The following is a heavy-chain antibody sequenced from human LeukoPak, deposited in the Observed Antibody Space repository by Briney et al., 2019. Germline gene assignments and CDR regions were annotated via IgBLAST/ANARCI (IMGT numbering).Heavy chain of an antibody. V-gene: IGHV3-30-3*01. CDR2: ISYDGSNK. J-gene: IGHJ4*02. D-gene: IGHD3-22*01. Sequence: GGSLRLSCAASGFTFSSYAVHWVRQAPGKGLEWVAVISYDGSNKYYADSVKGRFTISRDNSKNTLYLQMNSLRAEDTAVYYCAREVGSDYYDSRLDYWGQGTLVTVSS. CDR1: GFTFSSYA. CDR3: AREVGSDYYDSRLDY.